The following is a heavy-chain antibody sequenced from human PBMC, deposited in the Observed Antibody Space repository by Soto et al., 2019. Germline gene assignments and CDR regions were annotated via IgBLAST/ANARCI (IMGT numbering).Heavy chain of an antibody. Sequence: ASEKVPCTSSGYTCTRYDTNWVRQATGRGLEWMGWMNTNSGNTGYAQKFQGRVTMTRNNSISTAYMELSSLRSEDTAVYYCARGQRWTALDVWGQGTTVTVSS. CDR2: MNTNSGNT. V-gene: IGHV1-8*01. D-gene: IGHD2-21*02. CDR1: GYTCTRYD. CDR3: ARGQRWTALDV. J-gene: IGHJ6*02.